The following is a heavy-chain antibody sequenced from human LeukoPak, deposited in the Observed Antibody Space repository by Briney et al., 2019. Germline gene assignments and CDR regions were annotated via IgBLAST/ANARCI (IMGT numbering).Heavy chain of an antibody. CDR3: AREPDYYDSSGYYYQELDY. V-gene: IGHV3-7*01. D-gene: IGHD3-22*01. CDR1: GFSFSSYW. Sequence: GGSLRLSCAASGFSFSSYWMSWVRQAPGKGLEWLANIKQDGSEKYYVDSVKGRFTISRDNAKNSLYLQMNSLRAEDTAVYYCAREPDYYDSSGYYYQELDYWGQGTLVTVSS. CDR2: IKQDGSEK. J-gene: IGHJ4*02.